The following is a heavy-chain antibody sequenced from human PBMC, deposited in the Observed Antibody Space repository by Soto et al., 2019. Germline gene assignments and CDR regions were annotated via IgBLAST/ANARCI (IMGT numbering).Heavy chain of an antibody. J-gene: IGHJ6*03. D-gene: IGHD2-8*01. CDR1: GGSISSSSYY. CDR3: ARINGVTSYYYYYYMDV. CDR2: IYYSGST. V-gene: IGHV4-39*01. Sequence: SETLSLTCTVSGGSISSSSYYWGWIRQPPGKGLEWIGSIYYSGSTYYNPSLKSRVTISVDTSKNQFSLKLSSVTAADTAVYYCARINGVTSYYYYYYMDVWGKGTTVTVSS.